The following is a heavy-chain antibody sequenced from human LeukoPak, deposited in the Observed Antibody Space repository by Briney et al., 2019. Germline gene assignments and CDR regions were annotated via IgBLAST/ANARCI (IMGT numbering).Heavy chain of an antibody. D-gene: IGHD3-22*01. Sequence: ASVKVSCKASGYTFTSYGISWVRQAPGQGLEWMGWISAYNGNTNYAQKLQGRVTMTTDTSTSTAYMELRSLRSDDTAVYYCARRGGSYYYDSSGYHDAFDIWGQGTMVTVSS. CDR1: GYTFTSYG. CDR2: ISAYNGNT. V-gene: IGHV1-18*01. CDR3: ARRGGSYYYDSSGYHDAFDI. J-gene: IGHJ3*02.